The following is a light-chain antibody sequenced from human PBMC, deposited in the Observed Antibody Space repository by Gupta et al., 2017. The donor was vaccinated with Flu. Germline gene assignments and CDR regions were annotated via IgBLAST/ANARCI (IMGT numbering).Light chain of an antibody. CDR1: SGHSTYG. Sequence: QLVLTRSPSASASLCASVKLTCTLSSGHSTYGIAWLQQRPEKGTRFLMKVNSDGSHTKGDGIPGRFSGSSSGAERYLTSSTLQSEDEDDYFCQAWGTGVRVFGGGTKVTVL. V-gene: IGLV4-69*01. CDR2: VNSDGSH. J-gene: IGLJ3*02. CDR3: QAWGTGVRV.